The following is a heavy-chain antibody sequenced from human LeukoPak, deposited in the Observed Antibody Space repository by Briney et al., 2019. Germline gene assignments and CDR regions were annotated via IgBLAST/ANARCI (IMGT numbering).Heavy chain of an antibody. CDR1: GGTFSSYA. Sequence: ASVKVSCKASGGTFSSYAISWVRQAPGQGLEWMGRIIPILGIANYAQKFQARVTITADKSTSTAYMELSSLRSEDTAVYYCARDLLDGCSSTSCYTKGWFDPWGQGTLVTVSS. V-gene: IGHV1-69*04. D-gene: IGHD2-2*02. J-gene: IGHJ5*02. CDR3: ARDLLDGCSSTSCYTKGWFDP. CDR2: IIPILGIA.